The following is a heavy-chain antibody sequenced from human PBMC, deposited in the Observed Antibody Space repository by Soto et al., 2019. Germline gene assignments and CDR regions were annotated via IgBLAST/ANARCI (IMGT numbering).Heavy chain of an antibody. J-gene: IGHJ4*02. Sequence: GGSLRLSCAASEFTVHTNYISCVRQAPGKGLEWVSVMYIGGSTDYADSVKGRFTISRDNSKNALYLQMNNLRAEDTAVHYCARDKSNGYENDYWGQGTLVTVSS. CDR1: EFTVHTNY. CDR3: ARDKSNGYENDY. V-gene: IGHV3-66*01. D-gene: IGHD5-12*01. CDR2: MYIGGST.